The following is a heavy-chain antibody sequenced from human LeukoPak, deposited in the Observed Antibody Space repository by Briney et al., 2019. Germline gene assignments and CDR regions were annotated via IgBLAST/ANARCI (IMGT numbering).Heavy chain of an antibody. Sequence: PGGSLRLSCAASGFTFSSYSMDWVRQAPGKGLEWVSSIDSSSAYIFYADSVKGRFTISRDNAKNSLYLQMNSLRAVYAAGYYGTSRYCTSTNCYAFDVWGQGTMVTVSS. D-gene: IGHD2-2*01. J-gene: IGHJ3*01. CDR2: IDSSSAYI. V-gene: IGHV3-21*01. CDR1: GFTFSSYS. CDR3: TSRYCTSTNCYAFDV.